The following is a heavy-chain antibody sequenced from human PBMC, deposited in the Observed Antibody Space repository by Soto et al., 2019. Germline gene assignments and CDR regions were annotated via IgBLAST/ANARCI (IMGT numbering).Heavy chain of an antibody. V-gene: IGHV1-69*13. CDR1: GGTFSSYA. D-gene: IGHD3-22*01. CDR2: IIPIFGTA. Sequence: ASVKVSCKASGGTFSSYAISWVRQAPGQGLEWMGGIIPIFGTANYAQKFQGRVTITADESTSTAYMELSSLRPEDTAVYCCARDPYYYDSSGYYYSGMDVWGQGTTVTVSS. J-gene: IGHJ6*02. CDR3: ARDPYYYDSSGYYYSGMDV.